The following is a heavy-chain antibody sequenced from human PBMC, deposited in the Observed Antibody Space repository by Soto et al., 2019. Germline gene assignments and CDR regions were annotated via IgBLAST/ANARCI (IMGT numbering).Heavy chain of an antibody. Sequence: QLQLQESGPGLVKPSETLSLTCTVSGGSISSSSYYWGWIRQPPGKGLEWIGSIYYSGSTYYNPSLKSRVTTSVDTSKNQFSLKLSSVTAADTAVYYCASLVCSGGSCYSPYYYYMDVWGKGTTVTVSS. J-gene: IGHJ6*03. V-gene: IGHV4-39*01. CDR2: IYYSGST. CDR3: ASLVCSGGSCYSPYYYYMDV. CDR1: GGSISSSSYY. D-gene: IGHD2-15*01.